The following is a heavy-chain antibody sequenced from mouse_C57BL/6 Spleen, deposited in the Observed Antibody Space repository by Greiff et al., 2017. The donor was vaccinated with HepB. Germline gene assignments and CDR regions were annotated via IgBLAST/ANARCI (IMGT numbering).Heavy chain of an antibody. CDR3: AREGSNYVKFAY. V-gene: IGHV1-55*01. CDR2: IYPGSGST. CDR1: GYTFTSYW. J-gene: IGHJ3*01. D-gene: IGHD2-5*01. Sequence: QVQLQQSGAELVKPGASVKMSCKASGYTFTSYWITWVKQRPGQGLEWIGDIYPGSGSTNYNEKFKSKATLTVDTSSSTAYMQLSSLTSEDSAVYYCAREGSNYVKFAYWGQGTLVTVSA.